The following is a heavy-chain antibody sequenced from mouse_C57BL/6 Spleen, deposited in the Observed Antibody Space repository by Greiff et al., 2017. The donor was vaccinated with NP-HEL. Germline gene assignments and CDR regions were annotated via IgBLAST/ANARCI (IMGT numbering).Heavy chain of an antibody. V-gene: IGHV1-18*01. D-gene: IGHD1-1*01. Sequence: EVQLQQSGPELVKPGASVKIPCKASGYTFTDYNMDWVKQSHGKSLEWIGDINPNNGGTIYNQKFKGKATLTVDKSSSTAYMELRSLTSEDTAVYYCARGKDGSSYYYAMDYWGQGTSVTVSS. J-gene: IGHJ4*01. CDR1: GYTFTDYN. CDR2: INPNNGGT. CDR3: ARGKDGSSYYYAMDY.